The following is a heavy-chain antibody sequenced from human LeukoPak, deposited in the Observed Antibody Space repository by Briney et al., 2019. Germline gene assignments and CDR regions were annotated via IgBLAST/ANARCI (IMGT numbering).Heavy chain of an antibody. V-gene: IGHV3-23*01. D-gene: IGHD2-2*01. Sequence: GGSLRLSCAASGFTFSSYAMSWVRQAPGKGLEWVSAISGSGGSTYDADSVKGRFTISRDNSKSTLYLQMNGLTAEDTALYYCARRLVTAGITDFFDSWGQGTLVSVSS. J-gene: IGHJ4*02. CDR2: ISGSGGST. CDR1: GFTFSSYA. CDR3: ARRLVTAGITDFFDS.